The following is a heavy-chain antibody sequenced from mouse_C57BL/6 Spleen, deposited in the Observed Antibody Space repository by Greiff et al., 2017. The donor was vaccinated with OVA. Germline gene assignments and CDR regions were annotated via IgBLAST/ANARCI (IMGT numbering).Heavy chain of an antibody. D-gene: IGHD2-2*01. Sequence: QVQLQQPGAELVMPGASVKLSCKASGYTFTSYWMHWVKQRPGQGLEWIGEIDPSDSYTNYNQKFKGKSTLTVDKSSSTAYMQLSSLTSEDSAVYYCARNGYNRKGYFDYWGQGTTLTVSS. CDR1: GYTFTSYW. J-gene: IGHJ2*01. CDR3: ARNGYNRKGYFDY. V-gene: IGHV1-69*01. CDR2: IDPSDSYT.